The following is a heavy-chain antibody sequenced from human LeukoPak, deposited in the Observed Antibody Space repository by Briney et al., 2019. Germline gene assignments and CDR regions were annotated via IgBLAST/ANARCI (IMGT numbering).Heavy chain of an antibody. V-gene: IGHV4-39*07. Sequence: SETLSLTCTASGGSISSSSYYWGWIRQPPGKGLEWIGSIYYSGSTNYNPSLKSRVTISVDTSKNQFSLKLSSVTAADTAVYHCARDNWNYGSSMDVWGQGTTVTVSS. CDR3: ARDNWNYGSSMDV. CDR1: GGSISSSSYY. D-gene: IGHD1-7*01. J-gene: IGHJ6*02. CDR2: IYYSGST.